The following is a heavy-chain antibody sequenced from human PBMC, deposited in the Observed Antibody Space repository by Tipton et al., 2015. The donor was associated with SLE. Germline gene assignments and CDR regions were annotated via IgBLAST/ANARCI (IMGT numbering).Heavy chain of an antibody. CDR1: GYTFTSYG. J-gene: IGHJ4*02. D-gene: IGHD3-22*01. CDR2: ISAYNGNT. V-gene: IGHV1-18*01. CDR3: ARIGQGGHYDSSGIPGGLFDY. Sequence: QLVQSGAEVKKPGASVKVSCKASGYTFTSYGISWVRQAPGQGLEWMGWISAYNGNTNYAQKLQGRVTMTTDTSTSTAYMELRSLRSSDPAVYYCARIGQGGHYDSSGIPGGLFDYWGQGTLVTVSS.